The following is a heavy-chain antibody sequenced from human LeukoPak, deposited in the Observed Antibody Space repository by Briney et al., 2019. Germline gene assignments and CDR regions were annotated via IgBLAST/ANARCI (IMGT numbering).Heavy chain of an antibody. CDR1: GFTFSSYG. V-gene: IGHV3-23*01. Sequence: GGSLRLSCAASGFTFSSYGMSWVRQAPGKWLEWVSAISGSGGSTYYADSVKGRITISRDNSKNTLYLQMNSLKTEDTAVYYCTSRGRLVRDYWGQGTLVTVSS. J-gene: IGHJ4*02. CDR3: TSRGRLVRDY. CDR2: ISGSGGST. D-gene: IGHD6-19*01.